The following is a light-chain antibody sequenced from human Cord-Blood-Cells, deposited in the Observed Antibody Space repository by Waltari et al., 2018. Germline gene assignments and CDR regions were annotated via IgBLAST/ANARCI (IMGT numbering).Light chain of an antibody. CDR1: SRDVVSYNL. Sequence: QSALTQPASVSGSPGPSITISCTGTSRDVVSYNLVSWYQQHPGTALKLMFYEGSKRPSGVSNRFSGSKSGNTASLTISGLQAEDEADYYCCSYAGSSTWVFGGGTKLTVL. CDR2: EGS. J-gene: IGLJ3*02. V-gene: IGLV2-23*01. CDR3: CSYAGSSTWV.